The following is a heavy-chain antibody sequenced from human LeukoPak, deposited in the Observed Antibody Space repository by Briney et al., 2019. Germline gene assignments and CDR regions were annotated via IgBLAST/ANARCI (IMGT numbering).Heavy chain of an antibody. V-gene: IGHV3-7*01. CDR2: IKQDGSEK. D-gene: IGHD3-22*01. CDR1: GFTFSSFW. J-gene: IGHJ4*02. Sequence: GGSLRLSCAASGFTFSSFWMSWVRQAPGKGLEWVANIKQDGSEKHYVDSVKGRFTISRDNAKNSVYLQMSSLRAEDTAVYYCARAGYYYDSSGYYSLYWGQGTLVTVSS. CDR3: ARAGYYYDSSGYYSLY.